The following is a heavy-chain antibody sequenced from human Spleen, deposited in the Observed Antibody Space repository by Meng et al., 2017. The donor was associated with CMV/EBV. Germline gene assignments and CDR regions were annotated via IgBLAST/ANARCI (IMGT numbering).Heavy chain of an antibody. D-gene: IGHD1-7*01. V-gene: IGHV3-72*01. CDR1: GFTFSDYY. J-gene: IGHJ6*02. CDR2: IRNKGYVGTI. CDR3: ANLKLELLYYYGMDV. Sequence: GGSLRLSCAASGFTFSDYYMSWIRQAPGKGLEWVGLIRNKGYVGTIEYAASVRGRLTISRDDSKNSLYLQMNSLKTEYTAVYYCANLKLELLYYYGMDVWGQGTTVTVSS.